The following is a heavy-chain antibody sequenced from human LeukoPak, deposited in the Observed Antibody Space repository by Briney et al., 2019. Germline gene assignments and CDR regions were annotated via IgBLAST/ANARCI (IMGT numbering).Heavy chain of an antibody. CDR2: ISDSGDT. V-gene: IGHV4-39*01. CDR1: GGSISRDTFY. Sequence: AETLSLTCTASGGSISRDTFYWGWLRQSPGGDLEWIGSISDSGDTYYKSSLRCRVTMSVDTSKNQFSLNLSSVTAADTAVYYCARHSEYRYGHVDCWGQGTLVTVSS. CDR3: ARHSEYRYGHVDC. J-gene: IGHJ4*02. D-gene: IGHD5-18*01.